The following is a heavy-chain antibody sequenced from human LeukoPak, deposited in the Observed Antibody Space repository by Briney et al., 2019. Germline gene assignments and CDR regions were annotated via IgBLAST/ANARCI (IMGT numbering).Heavy chain of an antibody. CDR1: GGSISSYY. CDR2: IYTSGST. J-gene: IGHJ3*02. CDR3: ARVTYSSSSMSVDGFDI. V-gene: IGHV4-4*07. Sequence: SETLSLTCTVSGGSISSYYWSWIRQAAGKGLEWIGRIYTSGSTNYNPSLKSRVTMSVDTSKNQFSLKLSSVTAADTAVYYCARVTYSSSSMSVDGFDIWGQGTMVTVSS. D-gene: IGHD6-6*01.